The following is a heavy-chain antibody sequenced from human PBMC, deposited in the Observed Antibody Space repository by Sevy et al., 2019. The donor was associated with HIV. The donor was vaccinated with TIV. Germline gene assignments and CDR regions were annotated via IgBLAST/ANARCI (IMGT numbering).Heavy chain of an antibody. CDR3: ARAPPYYDILTGRGYCDY. CDR1: GRSMTGYY. D-gene: IGHD3-9*01. CDR2: IYYSGST. J-gene: IGHJ4*02. V-gene: IGHV4-59*01. Sequence: SETLSLTCTVSGRSMTGYYWTWIRQPPGKGLEWIGYIYYSGSTNYNPSLKSRVTISVETSKTQFSLELSSVTAADTAVYYCARAPPYYDILTGRGYCDYWGQGTLITVSS.